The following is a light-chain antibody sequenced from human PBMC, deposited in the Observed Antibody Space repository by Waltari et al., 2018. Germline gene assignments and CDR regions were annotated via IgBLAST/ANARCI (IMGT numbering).Light chain of an antibody. CDR2: DVN. CDR1: SRDLGRSNF. J-gene: IGLJ3*02. Sequence: QSALTPPPSASGSPGQSVTLPCPGTSRDLGRSNFVSWYQQRPGKAPRFLIYDVNKRPSGVSDRFSGSKSGNTASLTVSGLQPDDEATYYCSAFAGSNNFGVFGGGTKLTVL. V-gene: IGLV2-8*01. CDR3: SAFAGSNNFGV.